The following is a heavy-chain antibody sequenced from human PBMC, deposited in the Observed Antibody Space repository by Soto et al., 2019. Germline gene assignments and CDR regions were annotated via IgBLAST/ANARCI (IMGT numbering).Heavy chain of an antibody. CDR1: GYTFTSYG. J-gene: IGHJ4*02. V-gene: IGHV1-18*01. CDR2: ISAYNGNT. Sequence: ASVKVSCKASGYTFTSYGISWVRQAPGQGLEWMGWISAYNGNTNYAQKLQGRVTMTTDTSTSTAYMELRSLRSDDTAVYYCAREYYDFWSGTQTYYFDYWGQGTLVTVSS. CDR3: AREYYDFWSGTQTYYFDY. D-gene: IGHD3-3*01.